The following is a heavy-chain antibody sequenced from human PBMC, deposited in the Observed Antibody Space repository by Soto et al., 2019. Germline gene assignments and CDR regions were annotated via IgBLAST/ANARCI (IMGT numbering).Heavy chain of an antibody. CDR2: ISYDGSDK. V-gene: IGHV3-30-3*01. J-gene: IGHJ3*02. Sequence: VQLVESGGGVVQSGRSLRLSCAASGFTFSSYAMHWVRQAPGKGLEWVALISYDGSDKYYEDSVKGRITISRDNSKNTLYLQMNSLRAEDTAVYYCARVQVPAAVMGRYAFDIWGQGTMVTVSS. CDR3: ARVQVPAAVMGRYAFDI. CDR1: GFTFSSYA. D-gene: IGHD2-2*01.